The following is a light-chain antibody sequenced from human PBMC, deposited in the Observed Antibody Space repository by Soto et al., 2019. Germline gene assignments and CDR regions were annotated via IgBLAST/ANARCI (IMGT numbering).Light chain of an antibody. J-gene: IGKJ5*01. CDR2: DAS. Sequence: IMLTQSPYTLSGSRLERVTLGCRASRSVIQSVTTNLAWYQQKPGQAPRLLIFDASARAVDIPGRLSGSGSGTEFTLTISSLQSEDFALYYCQQYINWPPGITFGQGTRLEIK. CDR3: QQYINWPPGIT. V-gene: IGKV3D-15*01. CDR1: RSVIQSVTTN.